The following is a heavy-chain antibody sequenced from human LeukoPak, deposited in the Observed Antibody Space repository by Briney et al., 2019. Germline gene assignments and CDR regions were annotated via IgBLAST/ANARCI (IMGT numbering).Heavy chain of an antibody. CDR3: ASRSSIWSGYQDTLYYFDS. J-gene: IGHJ4*02. Sequence: SETLSLTCTVSGGSISSYYWSWIRQPPGKRLEWIGHIYYSGSTNYNPSLKSRVTISVDTSKNRFSLKLSSVTAADTAVYYCASRSSIWSGYQDTLYYFDSWGQGTLVTGAS. CDR2: IYYSGST. D-gene: IGHD3-3*01. CDR1: GGSISSYY. V-gene: IGHV4-59*01.